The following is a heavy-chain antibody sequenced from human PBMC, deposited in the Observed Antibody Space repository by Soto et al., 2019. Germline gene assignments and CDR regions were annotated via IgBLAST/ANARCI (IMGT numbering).Heavy chain of an antibody. CDR3: ARGRDGYFDY. CDR2: IWYDGSNK. Sequence: QVQLVESGGGVVQPGRSLRLSCAASGFTFSTYGMHWVRLAPGKGLEWMAVIWYDGSNKYYADSVKGRFTISRDNSKNTLYLQMNSLRAVDTAVYYCARGRDGYFDYWGQGTLVTVSS. V-gene: IGHV3-33*01. CDR1: GFTFSTYG. J-gene: IGHJ4*02.